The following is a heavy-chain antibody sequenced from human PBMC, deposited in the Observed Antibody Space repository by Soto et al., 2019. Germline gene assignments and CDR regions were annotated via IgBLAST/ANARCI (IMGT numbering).Heavy chain of an antibody. D-gene: IGHD1-26*01. CDR1: GFTFDDYA. CDR2: INWNSGSI. V-gene: IGHV3-9*01. Sequence: PGGSLRLSCAASGFTFDDYAMHWVRQVPGKGLEWVSGINWNSGSIGYGDSVKGRFAISRDNAKNSLHLQMNSLSAEDTAFYYCVIYVRINRYSGHLRYWGQGTLVTV. J-gene: IGHJ4*02. CDR3: VIYVRINRYSGHLRY.